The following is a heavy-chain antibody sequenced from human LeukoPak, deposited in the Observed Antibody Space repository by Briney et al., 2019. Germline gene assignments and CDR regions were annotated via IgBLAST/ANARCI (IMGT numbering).Heavy chain of an antibody. Sequence: SSVKVSCKASGYSFTAFYIHWVRQAPGQGLEWMGWIHPRSGETNYAYKFRGRVTMTRDTSISTAYMDLGSLGSDDTAVYYCARDGEYGTGSYYRGCFDYWGQGILVTVSS. J-gene: IGHJ4*02. CDR3: ARDGEYGTGSYYRGCFDY. D-gene: IGHD3-10*01. CDR2: IHPRSGET. CDR1: GYSFTAFY. V-gene: IGHV1-2*02.